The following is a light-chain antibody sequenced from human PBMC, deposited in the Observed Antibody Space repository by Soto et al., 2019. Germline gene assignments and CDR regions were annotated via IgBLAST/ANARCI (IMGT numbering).Light chain of an antibody. V-gene: IGKV3-20*01. Sequence: EIVLTQSPGTLSLSPGERATLSCRASQSVSSSYLAWYQQKPGQAPRLLINGAPSRATGIPDRFSGSGSGTDFTLTISRLGPEDFAVYYCQQYGTSPPSTFGQGTRLEIK. CDR3: QQYGTSPPST. CDR1: QSVSSSY. J-gene: IGKJ5*01. CDR2: GAP.